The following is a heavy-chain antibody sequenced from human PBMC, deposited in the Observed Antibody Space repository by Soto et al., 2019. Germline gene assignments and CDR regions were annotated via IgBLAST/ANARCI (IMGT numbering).Heavy chain of an antibody. V-gene: IGHV4-38-2*01. D-gene: IGHD2-21*02. Sequence: LSLTCAVSGYSIGSGYYWGWIRQPPGKGLEYVGSMYHSGSTYYNPSLKSRVTISLDTSKNQFSLKLNSVTAADTAMYYCARMWSTVVTPAYSDYWGQGTLVTVSS. CDR1: GYSIGSGYY. CDR3: ARMWSTVVTPAYSDY. CDR2: MYHSGST. J-gene: IGHJ4*02.